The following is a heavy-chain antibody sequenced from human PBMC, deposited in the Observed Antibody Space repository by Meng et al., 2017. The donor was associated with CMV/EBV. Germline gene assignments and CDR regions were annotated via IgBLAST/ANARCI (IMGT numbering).Heavy chain of an antibody. Sequence: GESLKISCAASGFAYNIYAMHWVRQTPGKGLEWVSGVSGSGGSTYYADSVKGRFTISRDNSKNTLYLQMNSLRAEDTAIYYCAKDLGVVVPAVIFIVSSPDKSYYGMDVWGQGTTVTVSS. CDR1: GFAYNIYA. J-gene: IGHJ6*02. V-gene: IGHV3-23*01. D-gene: IGHD2-2*01. CDR3: AKDLGVVVPAVIFIVSSPDKSYYGMDV. CDR2: VSGSGGST.